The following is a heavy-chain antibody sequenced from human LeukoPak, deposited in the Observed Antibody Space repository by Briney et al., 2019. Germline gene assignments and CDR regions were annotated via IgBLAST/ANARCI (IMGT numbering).Heavy chain of an antibody. D-gene: IGHD1-26*01. Sequence: ASVRVSCKASGHTLTELAIHWVRQAPGKGLEWMGGFDPEDGQTIYAQKFRGRVTVTEDTSTDTAYVELSSLGSEDTAVYYCATEGGRSYYLYWGQGTLVTVSS. J-gene: IGHJ4*02. CDR1: GHTLTELA. CDR2: FDPEDGQT. CDR3: ATEGGRSYYLY. V-gene: IGHV1-24*01.